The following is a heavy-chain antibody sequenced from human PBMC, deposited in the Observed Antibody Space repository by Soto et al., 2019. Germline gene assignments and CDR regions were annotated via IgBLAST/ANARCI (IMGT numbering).Heavy chain of an antibody. Sequence: QVQLVESGGGVVQPGRSLRLSCAASGFTFSSYGMHWVRQAPGKGLEWVAVIWYDGSNKYYADSVKGRFTISRDNSKNTLYLQMNSLRAEDTAVYYCARDRGQLVLWYYGMDVWGQGTTVTVSS. D-gene: IGHD6-6*01. J-gene: IGHJ6*02. CDR2: IWYDGSNK. V-gene: IGHV3-33*01. CDR1: GFTFSSYG. CDR3: ARDRGQLVLWYYGMDV.